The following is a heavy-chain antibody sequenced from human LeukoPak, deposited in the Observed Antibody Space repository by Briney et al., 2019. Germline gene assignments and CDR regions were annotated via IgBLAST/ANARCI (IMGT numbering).Heavy chain of an antibody. CDR3: ARVSGYDWESFYDY. CDR2: IYYSGNT. Sequence: PSETLSLTCTVSGASISSYYWSWIRQPPGKGLEWIGYIYYSGNTDYNPSLKSRVTISVDTSKNQFSLKLSSVTAADTAVYYCARVSGYDWESFYDYWGQGSLVTVSS. V-gene: IGHV4-59*01. J-gene: IGHJ4*02. D-gene: IGHD5-12*01. CDR1: GASISSYY.